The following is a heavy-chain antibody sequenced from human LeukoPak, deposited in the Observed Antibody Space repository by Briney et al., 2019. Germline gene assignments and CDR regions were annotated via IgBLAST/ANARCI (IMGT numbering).Heavy chain of an antibody. CDR1: GGSISSYY. CDR3: ARVGSGSYWGPFDY. CDR2: IYYSGST. J-gene: IGHJ4*02. Sequence: PSETLSLTCTVSGGSISSYYWSWLRQPPGKGLEWIGYIYYSGSTNYNPSLKSRVTISVDTSKNQFSLKLSSVTAADTAVYYCARVGSGSYWGPFDYWGQGTLVTVSS. D-gene: IGHD1-26*01. V-gene: IGHV4-59*01.